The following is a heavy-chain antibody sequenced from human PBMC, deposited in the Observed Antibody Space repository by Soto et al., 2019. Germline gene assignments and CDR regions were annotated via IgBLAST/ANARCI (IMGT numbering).Heavy chain of an antibody. CDR3: AKDGDVPDSGYFQYYCYGMDV. V-gene: IGHV3-23*01. J-gene: IGHJ6*02. D-gene: IGHD5-12*01. CDR1: GFTFSSYA. Sequence: EVQLLESGGGLVQPGGSLRLSCAASGFTFSSYAMSWVRQAPGKGLEWVSAISGSGGSTYYADSVKGRFTISRDNSKNTLYLQMNSLRAEDTAVYYCAKDGDVPDSGYFQYYCYGMDVWGQGTTVTVSS. CDR2: ISGSGGST.